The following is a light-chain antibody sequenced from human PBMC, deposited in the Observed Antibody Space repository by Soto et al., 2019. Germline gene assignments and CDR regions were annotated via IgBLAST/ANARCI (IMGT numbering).Light chain of an antibody. CDR1: QSISSKS. CDR2: GAP. V-gene: IGKV3-20*01. J-gene: IGKJ2*01. CDR3: QQYGSSPPT. Sequence: EVVLTQSPGTLSLSPGERATLSCRASQSISSKSLALYQQKLGQAPSLLIYGAPSKATDIPDRFSGSGSGTDFTLTISRLEPEDFAVFYCQQYGSSPPTFGQVTKLEVK.